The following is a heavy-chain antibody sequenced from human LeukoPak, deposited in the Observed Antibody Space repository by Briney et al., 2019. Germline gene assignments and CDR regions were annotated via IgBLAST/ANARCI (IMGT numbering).Heavy chain of an antibody. CDR1: GYTFTSYG. Sequence: GASVKVSCKASGYTFTSYGMNWVRQAPGQGLEWMAWINPNTGKSTYAPGFTGRFVISLDTSVSTTYLQISGLKAEDTAVYYCARERGGYSYGSFDYWGQGTLVTVSS. J-gene: IGHJ4*02. CDR2: INPNTGKS. D-gene: IGHD5-18*01. CDR3: ARERGGYSYGSFDY. V-gene: IGHV7-4-1*02.